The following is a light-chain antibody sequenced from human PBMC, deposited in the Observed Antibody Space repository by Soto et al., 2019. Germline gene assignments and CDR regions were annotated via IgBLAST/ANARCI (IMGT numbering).Light chain of an antibody. V-gene: IGLV2-14*01. CDR2: DVS. Sequence: QSVLTQPASVSGSPGQSIAISCTGTSSDVGGYNYVSWYQQHPGKAPKLILCDVSNRPSGVSDRFSGSKSGNTASLTISGLQTEDEADYSCSSYTTSSTYVFGTGTKVTVL. CDR1: SSDVGGYNY. J-gene: IGLJ1*01. CDR3: SSYTTSSTYV.